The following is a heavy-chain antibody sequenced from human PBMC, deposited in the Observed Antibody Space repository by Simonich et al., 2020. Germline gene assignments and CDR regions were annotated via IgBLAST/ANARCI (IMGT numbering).Heavy chain of an antibody. V-gene: IGHV3-33*01. Sequence: QVQLVESGGGVVQPGRSLRLSCAASGFTFSSYGMHWVRQAPGKGLGWVAVIWNDGSNKNYADSVKGRFTISRDNSKNTLYLQMNSLRAEDTAVYYCARERAAAGEAFDYWGQGTLVTVSS. CDR3: ARERAAAGEAFDY. J-gene: IGHJ4*02. D-gene: IGHD6-13*01. CDR1: GFTFSSYG. CDR2: IWNDGSNK.